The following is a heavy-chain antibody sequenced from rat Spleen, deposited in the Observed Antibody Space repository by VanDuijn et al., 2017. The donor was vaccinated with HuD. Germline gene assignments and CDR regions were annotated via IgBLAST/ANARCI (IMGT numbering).Heavy chain of an antibody. Sequence: EVQLLESGGGLVQPGRSLKLSCVASGFTFNNYWMTWVRQAPGKGLEWVASITNTGYRTYYPDSVKGRFTISRDNAKSTLYLQMTSLRSEDTAPYYCTSRWDGFAYWGQGNLVTVSS. CDR1: GFTFNNYW. D-gene: IGHD5-1*01. CDR3: TSRWDGFAY. J-gene: IGHJ3*01. V-gene: IGHV5-31*01. CDR2: ITNTGYRT.